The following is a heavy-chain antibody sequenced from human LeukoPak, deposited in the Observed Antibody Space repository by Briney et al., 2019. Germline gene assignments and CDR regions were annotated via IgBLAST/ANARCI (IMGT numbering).Heavy chain of an antibody. CDR2: MNPNSGNT. D-gene: IGHD6-13*01. CDR1: GYTFTSYD. V-gene: IGHV1-8*01. J-gene: IGHJ4*02. Sequence: ASVKVSCKASGYTFTSYDINWVRQATGQGLEWMGWMNPNSGNTGYAQKFQGRVTMTRDTSTSTVYMELSSLRSEDTAVYYCARGWTRRDVIAAAVNPFDYWGQETLVTVSS. CDR3: ARGWTRRDVIAAAVNPFDY.